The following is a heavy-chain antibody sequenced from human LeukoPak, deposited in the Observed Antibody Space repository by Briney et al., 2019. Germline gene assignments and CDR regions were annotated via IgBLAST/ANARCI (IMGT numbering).Heavy chain of an antibody. Sequence: SETLSLTCTVSGGSISSSSYYWGCIRQPPGKGLEWIGSIYYSGSTYYNPSLKSRVTISVDTSKNQFSLKLSSVTAADTAVYYCARDRVYHGMDVWGQGTTVTVSS. J-gene: IGHJ6*02. V-gene: IGHV4-39*07. CDR1: GGSISSSSYY. CDR3: ARDRVYHGMDV. CDR2: IYYSGST.